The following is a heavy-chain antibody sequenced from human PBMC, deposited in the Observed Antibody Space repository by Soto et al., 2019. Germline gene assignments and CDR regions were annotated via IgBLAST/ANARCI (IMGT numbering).Heavy chain of an antibody. CDR3: ARARFYHHPYGARFAC. J-gene: IGHJ4*02. Sequence: QVQLQQWGAGLLKPSETLSLTCAVYGGSFSGYYWSWIRQPPGKGLEWIGEINHSGSTNYNPSLTSRVTLTEDTPKNQFSVKLSAVTAADTAVYYCARARFYHHPYGARFACWGQGTLVTVSS. D-gene: IGHD4-17*01. CDR1: GGSFSGYY. CDR2: INHSGST. V-gene: IGHV4-34*01.